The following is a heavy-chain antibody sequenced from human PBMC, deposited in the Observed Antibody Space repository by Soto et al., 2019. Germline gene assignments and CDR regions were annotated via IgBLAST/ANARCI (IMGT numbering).Heavy chain of an antibody. V-gene: IGHV3-30-3*01. J-gene: IGHJ4*02. CDR2: ISYDGSNK. CDR1: GFTFSSYA. CDR3: ARSGSIVVVTATYFDY. Sequence: GGSLRLSCAASGFTFSSYAMHWVRQAPGKGLEWVAVISYDGSNKYYADSVKGRFTISRDNSKNTLYLQMNSLRAEDTAVYYCARSGSIVVVTATYFDYWGQGTLVTVSS. D-gene: IGHD2-21*02.